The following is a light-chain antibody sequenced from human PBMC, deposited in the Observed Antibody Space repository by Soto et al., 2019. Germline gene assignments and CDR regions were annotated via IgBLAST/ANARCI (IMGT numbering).Light chain of an antibody. CDR3: QHYGNXRWT. J-gene: IGKJ1*01. CDR1: QSVSSIY. Sequence: EIVLTQSPGTLSLSPGERATLSCRAIQSVSSIYLSWYQQKPGQAPILLIYCFSSSAPGIPERFSGSGSGTEFTLTISRLEPEDFAVYYFQHYGNXRWTCGQGTKV. V-gene: IGKV3-20*01. CDR2: CFS.